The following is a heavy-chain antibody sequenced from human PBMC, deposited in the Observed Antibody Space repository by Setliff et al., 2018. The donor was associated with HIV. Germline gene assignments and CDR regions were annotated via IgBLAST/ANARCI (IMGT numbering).Heavy chain of an antibody. CDR3: ASYRKAERWLQLGGNFDY. V-gene: IGHV4-39*01. CDR1: GGSISSSSYY. CDR2: IYYSGST. Sequence: SETLSLTCTVSGGSISSSSYYWGWIRQPPGKGLEWIESIYYSGSTYYNPSLKSRVTISVDTSKNQLSLKLSSVTAADTAVYYCASYRKAERWLQLGGNFDYWGQGTLVTVSS. J-gene: IGHJ4*02. D-gene: IGHD5-12*01.